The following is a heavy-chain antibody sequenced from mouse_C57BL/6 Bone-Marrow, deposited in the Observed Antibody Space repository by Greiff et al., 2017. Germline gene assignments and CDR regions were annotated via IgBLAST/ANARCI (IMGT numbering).Heavy chain of an antibody. CDR2: IRSKSNNYAT. J-gene: IGHJ1*03. Sequence: EVQLVESGGGLVQPKGSLKLSCAASGFSFNTYAMNWVRQAPGKGLEWVARIRSKSNNYATYYADSVKDRFTISRDDSESMLYLQMNNLKTEDTAMYYCVRVITTVVADWYFDVWGTGTTVTVSS. CDR1: GFSFNTYA. V-gene: IGHV10-1*01. D-gene: IGHD1-1*01. CDR3: VRVITTVVADWYFDV.